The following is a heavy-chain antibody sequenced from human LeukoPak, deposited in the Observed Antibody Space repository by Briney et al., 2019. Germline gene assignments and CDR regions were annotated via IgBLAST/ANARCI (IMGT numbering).Heavy chain of an antibody. Sequence: SETLSLTCTVSGGSISSSSHYWGWIRQPPGKGLGWIGSIYYSGSTYYNPSLKSRVTISVDTSKNQFSLKLSSVTAADTAVYYCARVVNYDFWSGYYPYYFDYWGQGTLVTVSS. CDR3: ARVVNYDFWSGYYPYYFDY. CDR1: GGSISSSSHY. J-gene: IGHJ4*02. V-gene: IGHV4-39*01. D-gene: IGHD3-3*01. CDR2: IYYSGST.